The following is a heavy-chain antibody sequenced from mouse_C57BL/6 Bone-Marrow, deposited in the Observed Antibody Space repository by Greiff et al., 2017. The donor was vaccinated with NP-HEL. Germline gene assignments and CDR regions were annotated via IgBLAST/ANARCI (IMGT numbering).Heavy chain of an antibody. CDR1: GYTFSDYN. Sequence: SGPELVKPGASVKIPCKASGYTFSDYNMDWVKQSHGKSLEWIGDINPNNGGTIYNQKFKGKATLTVDKSSNTAYMELRSLTSEDTAVYYCARSGWGMMAYGGQGTLVTVSA. CDR3: ARSGWGMMAY. J-gene: IGHJ3*01. V-gene: IGHV1-18*01. D-gene: IGHD2-3*01. CDR2: INPNNGGT.